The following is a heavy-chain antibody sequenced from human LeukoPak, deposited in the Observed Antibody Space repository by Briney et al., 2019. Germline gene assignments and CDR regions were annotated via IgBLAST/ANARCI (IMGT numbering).Heavy chain of an antibody. CDR3: ARGAAAAGNDY. D-gene: IGHD6-13*01. CDR2: MNPNSGDT. Sequence: ASVKVSCKASGYTFTSYDINWVRQATGQGLEWMGWMNPNSGDTGYAQKFQGRVTITRNTSISTAYMELSSLRSEDTAVYYCARGAAAAGNDYWGQGTLVTVSS. V-gene: IGHV1-8*03. CDR1: GYTFTSYD. J-gene: IGHJ4*02.